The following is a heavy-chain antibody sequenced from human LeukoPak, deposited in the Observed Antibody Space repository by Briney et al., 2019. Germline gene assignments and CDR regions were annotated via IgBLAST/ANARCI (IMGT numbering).Heavy chain of an antibody. CDR1: GFTFSSYG. D-gene: IGHD6-13*01. J-gene: IGHJ4*02. CDR3: AAGIAAAVNFDY. Sequence: GGSLRLSCAASGFTFSSYGMHWVRQAPGKGLEWVAVISYDGSNKYYADSVKGRFTVSRDNSENTLYLQMNSLRAEDTAVYYCAAGIAAAVNFDYWGQGTLVTVSS. V-gene: IGHV3-30*03. CDR2: ISYDGSNK.